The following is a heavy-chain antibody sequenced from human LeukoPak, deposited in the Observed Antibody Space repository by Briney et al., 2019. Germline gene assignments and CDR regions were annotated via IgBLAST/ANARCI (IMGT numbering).Heavy chain of an antibody. Sequence: PGGSLRLSCAASGFTFSSYWMHWVRQAPGKGLVLVSRINSDGSSTSYADSVKGRFTISRDNAKNTLYLQMNSLRAEDTAVYYCARDSSTVTTNFDYWGQGTLVTVSS. J-gene: IGHJ4*02. CDR3: ARDSSTVTTNFDY. V-gene: IGHV3-74*01. CDR1: GFTFSSYW. CDR2: INSDGSST. D-gene: IGHD4-17*01.